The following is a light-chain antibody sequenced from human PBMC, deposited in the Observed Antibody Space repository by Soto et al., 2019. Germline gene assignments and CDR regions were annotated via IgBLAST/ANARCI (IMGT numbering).Light chain of an antibody. CDR3: QQSDSTPYS. Sequence: DIQMTQSPPSLSASVGDRVTITCRASQSISSSLNWYQHKPGKAPKVLIYDASSLQSGVPSRFSVSGSGTDFTCTISSLQPEDFATYYCQQSDSTPYSFGQGTKLEIK. V-gene: IGKV1-39*01. CDR2: DAS. CDR1: QSISSS. J-gene: IGKJ2*01.